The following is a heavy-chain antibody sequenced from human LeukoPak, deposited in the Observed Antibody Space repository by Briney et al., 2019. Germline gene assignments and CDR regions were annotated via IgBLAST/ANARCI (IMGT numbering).Heavy chain of an antibody. CDR1: GYTFTSYD. CDR3: ARGLETYYYGSGSPVKNDY. D-gene: IGHD3-10*01. CDR2: MNPNSGNT. V-gene: IGHV1-8*01. J-gene: IGHJ4*02. Sequence: ASVKVPCKASGYTFTSYDINWVRQATGQGLEWMGWMNPNSGNTGYAQKFQGRVTMTRNTSISTAYMELSSLRSEDTAVYYCARGLETYYYGSGSPVKNDYWGQGTLVTVSS.